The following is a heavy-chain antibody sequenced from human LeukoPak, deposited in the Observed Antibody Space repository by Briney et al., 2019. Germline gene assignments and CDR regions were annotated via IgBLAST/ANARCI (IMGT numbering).Heavy chain of an antibody. J-gene: IGHJ3*02. Sequence: ASVKVSCKASGYTFTGYYMHWVRQAPGQGLEWMGWINPNSGGTNYAQKFQGRVTMTRDTSISTAYMELSRLRSDDTAVYYCARYVYCSSTSRYVKNAFDIWGQGTMVTVSS. V-gene: IGHV1-2*02. CDR1: GYTFTGYY. D-gene: IGHD2-2*01. CDR2: INPNSGGT. CDR3: ARYVYCSSTSRYVKNAFDI.